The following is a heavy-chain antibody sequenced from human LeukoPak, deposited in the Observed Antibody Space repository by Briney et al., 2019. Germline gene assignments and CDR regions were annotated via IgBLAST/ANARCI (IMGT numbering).Heavy chain of an antibody. J-gene: IGHJ3*02. CDR1: GGSISSGSYY. CDR3: AREVSHAFDI. CDR2: IYTSGST. V-gene: IGHV4-61*02. Sequence: SETLSLTCTVSGGSISSGSYYWSWIRQPAGKGLEWIGRIYTSGSTNYNPSLKSRVTISVDTSKNQFSLKLSSVTAADTAVYYCAREVSHAFDIWGQGTMVTVSS.